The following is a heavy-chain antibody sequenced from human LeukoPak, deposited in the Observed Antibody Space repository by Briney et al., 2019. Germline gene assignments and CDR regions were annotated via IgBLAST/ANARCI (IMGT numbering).Heavy chain of an antibody. J-gene: IGHJ4*02. V-gene: IGHV4-59*01. CDR2: IFHSGNS. CDR1: GGSIRNYY. CDR3: AREDSTEGYRPLDY. Sequence: PSETLSLTCSVSGGSIRNYYWSWIRQPPGKGLEWIGFIFHSGNSNYNPSLKSRVTISIDTSKNQYSLKRSSVTAADTDVYYCAREDSTEGYRPLDYWGQGTLVTVSS. D-gene: IGHD5-12*01.